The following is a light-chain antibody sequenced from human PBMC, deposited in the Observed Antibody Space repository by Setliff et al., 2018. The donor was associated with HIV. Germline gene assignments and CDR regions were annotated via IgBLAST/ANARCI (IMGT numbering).Light chain of an antibody. CDR1: SSNIGNNY. J-gene: IGLJ2*01. Sequence: QSALTQPPSMSGTPGQRVTISCSGSSSNIGNNYVYWYHQVPGAAPKFLIYRNDQRPSGVPDRFSGSKSGTSASLDISGLRSEDEGDYYCAAWDDSLSAHMIFGGGTQLTVL. CDR3: AAWDDSLSAHMI. V-gene: IGLV1-47*01. CDR2: RND.